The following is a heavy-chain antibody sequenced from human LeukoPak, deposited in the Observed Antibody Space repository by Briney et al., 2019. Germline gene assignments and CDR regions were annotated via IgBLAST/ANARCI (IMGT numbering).Heavy chain of an antibody. Sequence: SETLSLTCTVSGGSISSGSYYWSWIRQPAGKGLEWIGRIYTSGSTNYNPSLKSRVTISVDTSKNQFSLKLSSVTAADTAVYYCARDETMTSFVWGQGTTVTVSS. V-gene: IGHV4-61*02. CDR1: GGSISSGSYY. J-gene: IGHJ6*02. CDR3: ARDETMTSFV. CDR2: IYTSGST. D-gene: IGHD3-3*01.